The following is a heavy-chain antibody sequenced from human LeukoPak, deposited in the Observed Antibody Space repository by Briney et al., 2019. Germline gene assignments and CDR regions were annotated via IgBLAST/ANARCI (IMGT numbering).Heavy chain of an antibody. V-gene: IGHV1-2*02. J-gene: IGHJ4*02. CDR1: GYTFTGYY. Sequence: ASVTVSCKSSGYTFTGYYMYWVRQAPGQGLEWLGWINPSSGDTNSAQKFEGRVSMTRDTSISTAYMELSRLTSDDTAVYYCARDSTFGELPHWGQGTLVTVSS. D-gene: IGHD3-10*01. CDR2: INPSSGDT. CDR3: ARDSTFGELPH.